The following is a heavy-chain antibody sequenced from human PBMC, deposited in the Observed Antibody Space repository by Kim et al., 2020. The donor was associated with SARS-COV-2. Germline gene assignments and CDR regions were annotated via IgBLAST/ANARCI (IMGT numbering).Heavy chain of an antibody. J-gene: IGHJ4*02. Sequence: SETLSLTCTVSGGSISSSSYYWGWIRQPPGKGLEWIGSIYYSGSTYYNPSLKSRVTISVDTSKNQFSLKLSSVTAADTAVYYCARLSPPVGATPDYWGQGTLVTVSS. D-gene: IGHD1-26*01. CDR2: IYYSGST. CDR1: GGSISSSSYY. CDR3: ARLSPPVGATPDY. V-gene: IGHV4-39*01.